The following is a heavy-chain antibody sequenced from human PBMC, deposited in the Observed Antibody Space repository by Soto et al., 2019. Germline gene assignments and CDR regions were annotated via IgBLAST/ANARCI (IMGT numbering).Heavy chain of an antibody. CDR1: GFTFSSYS. D-gene: IGHD5-12*01. Sequence: PGGSLRLSCAASGFTFSSYSMNWVRQAPGKGLEWVSSISTSSSYIYYADSLKARFTVSRDNSKNSLYLQINSLRDEDTAVYYCARGSIVATSLTPFDYWGQGTPGTVS. CDR2: ISTSSSYI. J-gene: IGHJ4*02. V-gene: IGHV3-21*01. CDR3: ARGSIVATSLTPFDY.